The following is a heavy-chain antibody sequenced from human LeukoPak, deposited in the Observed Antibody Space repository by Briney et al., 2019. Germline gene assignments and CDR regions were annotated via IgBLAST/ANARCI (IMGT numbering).Heavy chain of an antibody. J-gene: IGHJ5*02. CDR1: GGTFSSYA. CDR3: ARDMSYYDSNSYSNWFDP. Sequence: ASVKVSCKASGGTFSSYAISWVRQAPGQGLEWMGRIIPILGIANYAQKFQGRVTITADKSTSTAYMELSSLRSEDTAVYYCARDMSYYDSNSYSNWFDPWGQGTLVTVSS. D-gene: IGHD3-22*01. V-gene: IGHV1-69*04. CDR2: IIPILGIA.